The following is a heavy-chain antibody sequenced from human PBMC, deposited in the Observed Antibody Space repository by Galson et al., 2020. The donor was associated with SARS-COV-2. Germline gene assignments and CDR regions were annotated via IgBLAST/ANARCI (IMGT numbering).Heavy chain of an antibody. D-gene: IGHD3-9*01. V-gene: IGHV3-23*01. CDR1: GFAFSTYA. CDR3: AKDYDVLTGPI. CDR2: ISARGDAT. J-gene: IGHJ4*02. Sequence: GGSLRLSCAVSGFAFSTYALSWVRQAPGRGLEWVSAISARGDATYYADSVKGRFTISRDNSKNTLYLHMNSLSAEDTAVYYCAKDYDVLTGPIWGQGTLVTVS.